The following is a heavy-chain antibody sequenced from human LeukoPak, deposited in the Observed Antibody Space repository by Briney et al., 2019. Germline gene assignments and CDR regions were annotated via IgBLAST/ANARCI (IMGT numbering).Heavy chain of an antibody. CDR2: TYSGGST. D-gene: IGHD4-17*01. CDR3: ARVGARDYGDSLFDY. V-gene: IGHV3-53*05. J-gene: IGHJ4*02. CDR1: GFTVSSNF. Sequence: GGSLRLSCAASGFTVSSNFMSWVRQAPGKGLEWVSVTYSGGSTYYADSVKGRFTISRDNSKNTLYLQMNSLRAEDTAVYYCARVGARDYGDSLFDYWGQGTLVTVSS.